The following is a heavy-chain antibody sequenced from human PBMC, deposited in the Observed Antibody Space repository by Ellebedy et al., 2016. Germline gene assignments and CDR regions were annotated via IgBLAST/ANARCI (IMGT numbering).Heavy chain of an antibody. J-gene: IGHJ6*03. D-gene: IGHD6-19*01. V-gene: IGHV3-9*01. CDR2: ISWNSDSI. CDR1: GFTFDDYA. Sequence: GGSLRLXXAASGFTFDDYAMHWVRQAPGRGLEWVSGISWNSDSIAYADSVKGRFTISRDNAKNSLYLQMNSLRAEDTALYYCARARGWYYYYYMDVWGKGTTVTVSS. CDR3: ARARGWYYYYYMDV.